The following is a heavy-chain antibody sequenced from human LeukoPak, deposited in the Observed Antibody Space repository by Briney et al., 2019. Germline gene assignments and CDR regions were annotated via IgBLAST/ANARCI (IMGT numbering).Heavy chain of an antibody. V-gene: IGHV4-59*01. D-gene: IGHD5-24*01. CDR2: IYYILST. J-gene: IGHJ4*02. Sequence: PSETLSHTCTVSGGSISSYYWSWIRHPPGKGREWIGYIYYILSTNYNPSRNSRVAISVDTTKNQFSLKLSSVTAAATAVYYCARSGGMANIQDNFDYWGQGTLVTVSS. CDR3: ARSGGMANIQDNFDY. CDR1: GGSISSYY.